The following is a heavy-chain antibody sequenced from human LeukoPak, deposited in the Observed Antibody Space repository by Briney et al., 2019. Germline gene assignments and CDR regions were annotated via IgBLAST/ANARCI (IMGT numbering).Heavy chain of an antibody. J-gene: IGHJ4*02. D-gene: IGHD4-17*01. CDR2: IKPDGSEK. Sequence: QPGGSLRLSCAASGFTFSSYWMSWVRQAPGKGLEWVANIKPDGSEKYYVDSVKGRFTISRDNAKNSLHLQMNSLRAEDTAVYYCARFGDYLTFDYWGQGTLVTVSS. CDR1: GFTFSSYW. CDR3: ARFGDYLTFDY. V-gene: IGHV3-7*01.